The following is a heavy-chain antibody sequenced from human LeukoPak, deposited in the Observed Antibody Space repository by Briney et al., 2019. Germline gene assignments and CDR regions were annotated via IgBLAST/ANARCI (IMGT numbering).Heavy chain of an antibody. CDR2: VYYDGTA. CDR1: GGSISYSDFY. Sequence: SETLSLTCSVSGGSISYSDFYWGWIRQSPGKGLEWIGNVYYDGTAYYNPSLKSRATISVDTSKNQFSLKLNSVTAADTAVYYRARHAPRSVHDSWGQGNLVTVSS. D-gene: IGHD3-3*01. CDR3: ARHAPRSVHDS. J-gene: IGHJ4*02. V-gene: IGHV4-39*01.